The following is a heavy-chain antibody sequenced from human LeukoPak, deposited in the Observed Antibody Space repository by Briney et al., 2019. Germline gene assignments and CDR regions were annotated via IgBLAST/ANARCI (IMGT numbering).Heavy chain of an antibody. D-gene: IGHD2-2*01. J-gene: IGHJ4*02. CDR2: IWFDESNK. Sequence: GGSLGLSCAASGFTFNNYGMHWVRQAPGKGLEWLAFIWFDESNKFYAASVKGRFTISRDNSKNTLYLQMNSLRAEDTAVYYCARDCVYCTRATCSSHLPEPPSLDYWGQGTLVTVSS. CDR1: GFTFNNYG. V-gene: IGHV3-33*01. CDR3: ARDCVYCTRATCSSHLPEPPSLDY.